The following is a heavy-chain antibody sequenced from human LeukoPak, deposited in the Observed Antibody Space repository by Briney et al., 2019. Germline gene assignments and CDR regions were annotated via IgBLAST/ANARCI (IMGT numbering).Heavy chain of an antibody. J-gene: IGHJ4*02. CDR3: ARGRYCSGGSCYKDY. CDR1: GFTFSSYS. V-gene: IGHV3-21*01. D-gene: IGHD2-15*01. Sequence: GGSLRLSCAASGFTFSSYSMNWVRQAPGKGLEWVSSISSSSSYIYYADSVKGRFTISRDNAKNSLYLQMNSLRAEDTAVYYCARGRYCSGGSCYKDYWGQGTLVTVSS. CDR2: ISSSSSYI.